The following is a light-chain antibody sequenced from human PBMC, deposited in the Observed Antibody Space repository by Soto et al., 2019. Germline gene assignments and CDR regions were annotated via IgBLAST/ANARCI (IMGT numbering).Light chain of an antibody. Sequence: VFAQSPGARCLVPGERATLPRRGSQSVTSNYIAWYQQKPGQAPRLLIFGASRRATGIPDKFSGSGSGTDCTLTISRLEPDDFAVYYCQRYGGPSWTFGQGTKV. CDR3: QRYGGPSWT. J-gene: IGKJ1*01. V-gene: IGKV3-20*01. CDR2: GAS. CDR1: QSVTSNY.